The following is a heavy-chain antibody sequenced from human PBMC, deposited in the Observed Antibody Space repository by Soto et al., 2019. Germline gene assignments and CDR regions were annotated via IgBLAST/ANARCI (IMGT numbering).Heavy chain of an antibody. V-gene: IGHV4-39*01. CDR1: GGSISSSSYY. CDR2: IYYSGST. J-gene: IGHJ5*02. CDR3: ASVYNWNYIGRWFDP. Sequence: PSETLSLTCTVSGGSISSSSYYWGWIRQPPGKGLEWIGSIYYSGSTYYNPSLKSRVTISVDTSKNQFSLKLSSVTAADTAVYYCASVYNWNYIGRWFDPWGQGTLVTVSS. D-gene: IGHD1-7*01.